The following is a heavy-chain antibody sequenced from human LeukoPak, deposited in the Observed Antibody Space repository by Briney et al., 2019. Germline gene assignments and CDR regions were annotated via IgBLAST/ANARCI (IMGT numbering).Heavy chain of an antibody. CDR1: GGSISSGDYY. CDR3: ARGIRGSGDPAFDI. Sequence: PSQTLSLTCTVSGGSISSGDYYWSWIRQPPGKGLEWIGYIYYSGSTYYNPSLKSRVTISVDTSKNQFPLKLSSVTAADTAVYYCARGIRGSGDPAFDIWGQGTMVTVSS. J-gene: IGHJ3*02. CDR2: IYYSGST. V-gene: IGHV4-30-4*01. D-gene: IGHD2-21*01.